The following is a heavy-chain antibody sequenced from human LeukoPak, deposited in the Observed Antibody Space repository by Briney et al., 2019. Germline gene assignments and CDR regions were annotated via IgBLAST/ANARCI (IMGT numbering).Heavy chain of an antibody. CDR1: GFTFSSYG. CDR2: IRYDGSNK. CDR3: AKTHGVYDYYYMDV. V-gene: IGHV3-30*02. D-gene: IGHD6-13*01. J-gene: IGHJ6*03. Sequence: GGALRLSCAASGFTFSSYGMHWVRQAPGKGLEWVAFIRYDGSNKYYADSVKGRFTISRDNSKNTLYLQMNSVRAEDTAVYYCAKTHGVYDYYYMDVWGKGTTVTVFS.